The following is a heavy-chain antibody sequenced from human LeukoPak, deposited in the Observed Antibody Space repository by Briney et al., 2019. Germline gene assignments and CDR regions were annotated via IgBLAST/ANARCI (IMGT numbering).Heavy chain of an antibody. J-gene: IGHJ4*02. CDR2: IYYSGST. CDR3: ARHRYYFDY. CDR1: GGSISSSSYY. Sequence: SETLSLTCTLSGGSISSSSYYWGWIRQPPGKGLEWIGSIYYSGSTYYNPSLKSRVTISVDTSKNQFSLKLNSVTAADTAVYYCARHRYYFDYWGQGTLVTVSS. V-gene: IGHV4-39*01.